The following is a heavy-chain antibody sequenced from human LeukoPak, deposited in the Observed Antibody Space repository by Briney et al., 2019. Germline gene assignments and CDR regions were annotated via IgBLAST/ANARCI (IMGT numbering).Heavy chain of an antibody. CDR1: GFSFSTST. D-gene: IGHD4-23*01. V-gene: IGHV3-30-3*01. Sequence: GGSLRLSCADSGFSFSTSTMNGVRQAPGKGLERVAGIQHDGSRKYYADSVKGRFTVSRDNSKNTLYLEMNSLTPEDTALYYCASDHYGDNAWDWYFELWGRGILVTVSS. CDR3: ASDHYGDNAWDWYFEL. J-gene: IGHJ2*01. CDR2: IQHDGSRK.